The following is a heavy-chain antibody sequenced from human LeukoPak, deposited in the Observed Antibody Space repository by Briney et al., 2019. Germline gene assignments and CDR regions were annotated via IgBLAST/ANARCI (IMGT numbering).Heavy chain of an antibody. D-gene: IGHD2-15*01. CDR1: GYTFIDYG. Sequence: SVKVSCKASGYTFIDYGVSWVRQAPGQGLEWMGGIIPIFGTANYAQKFQGRVTITTDESTSTAYMELSSLRSEDTAVYYCARVTGRDCSGGSCYRYWYFDLWGRGTLVTVSS. V-gene: IGHV1-69*05. CDR2: IIPIFGTA. CDR3: ARVTGRDCSGGSCYRYWYFDL. J-gene: IGHJ2*01.